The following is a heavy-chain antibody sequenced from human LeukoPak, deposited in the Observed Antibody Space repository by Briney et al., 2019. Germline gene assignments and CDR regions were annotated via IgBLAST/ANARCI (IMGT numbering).Heavy chain of an antibody. V-gene: IGHV4-59*11. D-gene: IGHD5-12*01. J-gene: IGHJ5*02. Sequence: SETLSLTCTVSGASISTHYWSWIRQPPGKGLEWIGYIHYSGSTNYNPSLKSRVTISVDTSKNRLSLKLSSVTAADTAVYYCARDRASGYDFDWFDPWGQGTLVTVSS. CDR1: GASISTHY. CDR2: IHYSGST. CDR3: ARDRASGYDFDWFDP.